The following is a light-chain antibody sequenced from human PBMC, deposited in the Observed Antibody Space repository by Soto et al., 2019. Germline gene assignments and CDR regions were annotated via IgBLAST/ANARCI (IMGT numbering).Light chain of an antibody. CDR2: EVS. V-gene: IGLV2-8*01. CDR3: TSYTSSDTVI. J-gene: IGLJ2*01. CDR1: SSDVGAYDY. Sequence: QSALIQPPSASGSPGQSVTISCTGTSSDVGAYDYVSWYQQHPGKAPKVMIYEVSKRPSGVPDRFSGSKSGNTASLTVSGLQAEDEADYFCTSYTSSDTVIFGGGTQLTVL.